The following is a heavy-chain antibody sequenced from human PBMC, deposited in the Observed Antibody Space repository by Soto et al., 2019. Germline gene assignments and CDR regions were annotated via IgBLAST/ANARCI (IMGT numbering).Heavy chain of an antibody. Sequence: QVQLQESGPGLVKPSGTLSLTCAVSGGSISSTNWWSWVRQSPGRRLEWIGEIYHSGTTNYSPSLKSRVNIALDMSMNQFSLTLISVTAADSAVYYCASPGTADFDYCGKGILVTVAS. V-gene: IGHV4-4*02. CDR3: ASPGTADFDY. CDR2: IYHSGTT. J-gene: IGHJ4*02. CDR1: GGSISSTNW. D-gene: IGHD1-7*01.